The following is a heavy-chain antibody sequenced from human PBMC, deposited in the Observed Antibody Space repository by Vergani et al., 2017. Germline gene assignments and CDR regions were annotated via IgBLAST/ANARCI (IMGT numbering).Heavy chain of an antibody. D-gene: IGHD4-17*01. CDR1: GYTFTDHY. J-gene: IGHJ6*02. V-gene: IGHV1-69-2*01. CDR3: ATPQTVTTSGMVV. Sequence: EVQLVQSGAEVKKPGATMKISCKVSGYTFTDHYMHWVKQAPGKGLEWMGLVDPEDGETIYAEKFKGRVTIAADTSTDTAHLELSSLRSEDTAVYYCATPQTVTTSGMVVGGQEATVIISS. CDR2: VDPEDGET.